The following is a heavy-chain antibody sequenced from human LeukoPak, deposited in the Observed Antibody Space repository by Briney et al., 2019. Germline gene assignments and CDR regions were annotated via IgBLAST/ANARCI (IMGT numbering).Heavy chain of an antibody. J-gene: IGHJ4*02. V-gene: IGHV1-2*02. Sequence: ASVKVSCKASGYTFTGYYMHWVRQAPGQGLEWMGWINPNSGGTKYAQKFQGRVTLTRDTSISTAYMELRGLRSDDTAAYYCARDGALDFWGQGTLVTVSS. CDR2: INPNSGGT. CDR3: ARDGALDF. D-gene: IGHD3-16*01. CDR1: GYTFTGYY.